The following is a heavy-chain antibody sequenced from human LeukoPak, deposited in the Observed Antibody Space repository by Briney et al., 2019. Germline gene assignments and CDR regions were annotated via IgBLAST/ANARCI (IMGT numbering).Heavy chain of an antibody. CDR3: ARAIAVPAYYYYYGMDV. CDR2: ITGGGVDT. Sequence: PSGGSLRLSCAASGFTFTNYAMSWFRQAPGKGLEWVSTITGGGVDTYYTDSVKGRFTISRDNAKNSLYLQMNSLRAEDTAVYYCARAIAVPAYYYYYGMDVWGQGTTVTVSS. J-gene: IGHJ6*02. CDR1: GFTFTNYA. D-gene: IGHD6-19*01. V-gene: IGHV3-23*01.